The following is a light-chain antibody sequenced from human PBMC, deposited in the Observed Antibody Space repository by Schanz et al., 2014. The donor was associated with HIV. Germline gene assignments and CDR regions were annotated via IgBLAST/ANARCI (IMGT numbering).Light chain of an antibody. V-gene: IGKV3-20*01. CDR1: QSVSSN. J-gene: IGKJ3*01. CDR2: DAS. Sequence: EIVMTQSPATLSVSLGERATLSCRASQSVSSNLAWYQQKPGQAPRLLIYDASNSATGIPDRFSGSGSGTDFTLTISGLEPEDFAVYYCQQYGTSFTFGPGTKVEIK. CDR3: QQYGTSFT.